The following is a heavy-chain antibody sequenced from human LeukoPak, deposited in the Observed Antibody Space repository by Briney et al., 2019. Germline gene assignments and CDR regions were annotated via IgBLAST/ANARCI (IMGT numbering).Heavy chain of an antibody. V-gene: IGHV3-30*02. D-gene: IGHD1-14*01. CDR2: IRYDGNNK. CDR3: VKDNPLDY. CDR1: GFTFSNYG. Sequence: GGTLRLSCAASGFTFSNYGMLWVRQAPGKGLEWVAFIRYDGNNKLYADSMKGRFTISRDNSKNTLYLHIHSLRAEDTAVYYCVKDNPLDYWGQGTLVIVSS. J-gene: IGHJ4*02.